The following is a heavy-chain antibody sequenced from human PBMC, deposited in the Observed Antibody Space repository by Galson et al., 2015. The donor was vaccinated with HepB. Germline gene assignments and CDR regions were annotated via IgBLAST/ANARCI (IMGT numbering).Heavy chain of an antibody. CDR2: IIPIFGIA. CDR1: GGTFSSYA. V-gene: IGHV1-69*13. J-gene: IGHJ3*02. Sequence: SVKVSCKASGGTFSSYAISWVRQAPGQGLEWMGGIIPIFGIANYAQKFQGRVTITADESTSTAYMELSSLRSEDTAVYYCARDADHSGSYLYARAFDIWGQGTMVTVSS. CDR3: ARDADHSGSYLYARAFDI. D-gene: IGHD1-26*01.